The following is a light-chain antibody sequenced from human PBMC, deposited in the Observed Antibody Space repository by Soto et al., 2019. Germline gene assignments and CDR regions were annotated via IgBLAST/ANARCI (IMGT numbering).Light chain of an antibody. CDR3: AAWDDSLNGQV. V-gene: IGLV1-44*01. J-gene: IGLJ2*01. Sequence: QSVLTQAPSASGTPGQRVTISCSGSSSNIGSNTVNWYQQLPGTAPKLLIYSSNQRPSGVPDRFSGSKSGTSASLAISGHQPEDEADYYCAAWDDSLNGQVFGGGTKLTVL. CDR2: SSN. CDR1: SSNIGSNT.